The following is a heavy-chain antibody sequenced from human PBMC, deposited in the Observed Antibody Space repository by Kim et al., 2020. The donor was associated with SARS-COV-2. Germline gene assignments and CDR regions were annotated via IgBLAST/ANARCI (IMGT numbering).Heavy chain of an antibody. CDR1: GGTFGTYT. D-gene: IGHD2-15*01. CDR3: AKKEIVGPLDY. CDR2: IIPIFGTP. J-gene: IGHJ4*02. V-gene: IGHV1-69*13. Sequence: SVKVSCKASGGTFGTYTITWVLQAPGQGLEWMGGIIPIFGTPDYAQNFQGRVTLSADESTKTVYMELSSLRAEDTAVYYCAKKEIVGPLDYWGQGTLVTVSS.